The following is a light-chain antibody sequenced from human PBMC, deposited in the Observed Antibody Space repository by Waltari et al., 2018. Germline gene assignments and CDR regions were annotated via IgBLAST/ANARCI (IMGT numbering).Light chain of an antibody. J-gene: IGKJ3*01. CDR1: QDISNY. Sequence: DIQMTQSPSSLSASVGDRVTITCQASQDISNYLNWYQQKPGKAPKLLIYDASNLETGVPSRFSGSGSGTDFTFTISSLQPEDIATYYCQQYDNRLRRSFGPGTKVDIK. CDR2: DAS. V-gene: IGKV1-33*01. CDR3: QQYDNRLRRS.